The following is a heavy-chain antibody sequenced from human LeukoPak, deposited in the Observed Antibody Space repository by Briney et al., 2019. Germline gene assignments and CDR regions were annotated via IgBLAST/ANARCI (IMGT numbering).Heavy chain of an antibody. J-gene: IGHJ6*03. V-gene: IGHV1-46*01. Sequence: ASVKVSCKASGYTFTTYYIHWVRQAPGQGLEWMGIISPSGAITSYAQKFQGRVTMTSDMSTRTIYMELSSLRSEDTAVYYCARDPGRYDSSGYTAKNYYYYYMDVWGKGTTVTISS. D-gene: IGHD3-22*01. CDR2: ISPSGAIT. CDR3: ARDPGRYDSSGYTAKNYYYYYMDV. CDR1: GYTFTTYY.